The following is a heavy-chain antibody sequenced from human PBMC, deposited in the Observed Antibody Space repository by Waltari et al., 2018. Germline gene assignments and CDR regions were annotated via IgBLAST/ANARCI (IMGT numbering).Heavy chain of an antibody. V-gene: IGHV1-46*01. Sequence: QVQLVQSGAEVLKPGASVKISCMASGYSFTNYYIHWVRQAPGQGLEWMGLINPSAGSTYYAQKFQGRVTMTRDSSTDTVYMLLSSLISEDTAVYYCARVRDWALSRTPFDYWGQGTLVTVSS. CDR1: GYSFTNYY. J-gene: IGHJ4*02. CDR3: ARVRDWALSRTPFDY. CDR2: INPSAGST. D-gene: IGHD3-10*01.